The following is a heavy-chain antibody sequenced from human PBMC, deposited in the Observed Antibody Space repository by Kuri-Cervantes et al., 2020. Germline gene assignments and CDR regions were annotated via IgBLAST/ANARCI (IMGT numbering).Heavy chain of an antibody. J-gene: IGHJ3*02. V-gene: IGHV4-59*08. CDR2: IYHSGST. CDR3: ARTAITMIVLSVYDAFDI. Sequence: SETLSLTCTVSVDSISSYFWSWIRQPPGKGLEWIGSIYHSGSTYYNPSLKSRVTISVDTSKNQFSLKLSSVTAADTAVHYCARTAITMIVLSVYDAFDIWGQGTMVTVSS. CDR1: VDSISSYF. D-gene: IGHD3-22*01.